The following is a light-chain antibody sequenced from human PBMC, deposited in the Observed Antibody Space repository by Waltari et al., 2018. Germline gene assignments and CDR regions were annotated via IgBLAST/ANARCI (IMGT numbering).Light chain of an antibody. J-gene: IGLJ1*01. V-gene: IGLV2-14*03. CDR2: DVH. CDR1: SSDVGGYNY. CDR3: TSYTRSSTYV. Sequence: QSALTQPASVSGSPRQSITLSCTGTSSDVGGYNYDSWYQQHPGKAPKLMMYDVHIRPSGVSDRFSGSKSGNTASLTISGLQSEDEADYYCTSYTRSSTYVFGTGTKVTVL.